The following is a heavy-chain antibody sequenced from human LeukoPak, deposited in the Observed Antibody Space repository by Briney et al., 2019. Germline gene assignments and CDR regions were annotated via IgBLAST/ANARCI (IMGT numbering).Heavy chain of an antibody. Sequence: SDTLSLTCTVSGGAITGSSYYWGWIRQSPGKGLEWIGSLYYSGSIYYNPSLKSRVSMPADTSKNQFSLKLSSLTAADRAVYYCARQYYDSTGYYYFDHWDQGTLVTVSS. CDR2: LYYSGSI. CDR3: ARQYYDSTGYYYFDH. CDR1: GGAITGSSYY. V-gene: IGHV4-39*01. J-gene: IGHJ4*02. D-gene: IGHD3-22*01.